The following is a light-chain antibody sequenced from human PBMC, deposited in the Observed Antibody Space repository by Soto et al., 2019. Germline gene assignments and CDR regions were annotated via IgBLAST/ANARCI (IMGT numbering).Light chain of an antibody. J-gene: IGLJ3*02. Sequence: QSVLTQPPSASGTPGQRVTISCSGSSSNIGSNTVNWYQQLPGTAPKLLIYSNNQRPSGVPDRFSGSKSGTSASLAISGLKSEEEVDYYCAAWVESRNGHGVFGGGPKLTVL. CDR1: SSNIGSNT. CDR3: AAWVESRNGHGV. V-gene: IGLV1-44*01. CDR2: SNN.